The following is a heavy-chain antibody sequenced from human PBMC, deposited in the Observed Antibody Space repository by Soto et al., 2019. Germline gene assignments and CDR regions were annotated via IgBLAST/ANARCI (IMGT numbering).Heavy chain of an antibody. D-gene: IGHD3-22*01. CDR3: AKQPLYDSSGYPPFDY. CDR1: GGTFSSYA. CDR2: IIPIFGTA. J-gene: IGHJ4*02. V-gene: IGHV1-69*13. Sequence: SVKVSCKASGGTFSSYAISWVRQAPGQGLEWMGGIIPIFGTANYAQKFQGRVTITADESTSTAYMELSSLRSEDTAVYYCAKQPLYDSSGYPPFDYWGQGTLVTVSS.